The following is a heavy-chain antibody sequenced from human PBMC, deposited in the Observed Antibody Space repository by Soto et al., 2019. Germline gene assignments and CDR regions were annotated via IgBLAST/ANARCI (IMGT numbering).Heavy chain of an antibody. J-gene: IGHJ4*02. CDR1: GYTFTDYY. Sequence: QVQLVQSGAEVKKPGASVKVSCEASGYTFTDYYLDWVRQAPGQGPEWVGQINPDTGGTEYAQKFQGSVTMARDTSSSTIYVELSGLRFDDTAVYYCARDPIGGGAPYYFDYWGQGTLVTVSS. CDR3: ARDPIGGGAPYYFDY. CDR2: INPDTGGT. V-gene: IGHV1-2*06. D-gene: IGHD3-16*01.